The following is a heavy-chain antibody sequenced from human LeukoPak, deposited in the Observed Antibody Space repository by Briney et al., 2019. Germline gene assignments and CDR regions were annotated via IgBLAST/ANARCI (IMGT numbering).Heavy chain of an antibody. D-gene: IGHD3-22*01. CDR2: IYYSGST. J-gene: IGHJ4*02. Sequence: ASETLSLTCTVSGGSISSYYWSWIRQPPGKGLEWIGYIYYSGSTYYNPSLKSRVTISVDTSKNQFSLKLSSVTAADTAVYYCAATPRALVVSTEYYFDYWGQGTLVTVSS. CDR1: GGSISSYY. V-gene: IGHV4-59*08. CDR3: AATPRALVVSTEYYFDY.